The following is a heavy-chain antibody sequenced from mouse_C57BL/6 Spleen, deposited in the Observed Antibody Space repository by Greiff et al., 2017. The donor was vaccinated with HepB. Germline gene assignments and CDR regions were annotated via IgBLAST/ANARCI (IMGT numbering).Heavy chain of an antibody. J-gene: IGHJ2*01. V-gene: IGHV1-52*01. Sequence: QVQLKQPGAELVRPGSSVKLSCKASGYTFTSYWMHWVKQRPIQGLEWIGNIDPSDSETHYNQKFKDKATLTVDKSSSTAYMQLSSLTSEDSAVYYCAREGGPLDYWGQGTTLTVSS. CDR2: IDPSDSET. CDR3: AREGGPLDY. CDR1: GYTFTSYW.